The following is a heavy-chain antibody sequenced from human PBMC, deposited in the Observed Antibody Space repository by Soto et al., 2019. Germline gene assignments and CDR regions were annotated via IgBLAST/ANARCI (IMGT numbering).Heavy chain of an antibody. CDR1: VFPFVDAW. D-gene: IGHD3-16*01. CDR2: IRSNADGGTA. CDR3: STALRRDSALGAY. Sequence: WGSLRISWVSSVFPFVDAWMSWVRQAPGKGLHWIGRIRSNADGGTADLAAPVRGRFSISRDDSTDTLYLQMNSLELDDTAVYFCSTALRRDSALGAYWGRGTMVTVSS. J-gene: IGHJ4*02. V-gene: IGHV3-15*01.